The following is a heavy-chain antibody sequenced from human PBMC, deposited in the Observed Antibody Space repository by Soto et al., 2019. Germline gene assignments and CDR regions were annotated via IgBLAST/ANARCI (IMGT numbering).Heavy chain of an antibody. Sequence: QVQLVQSGAEVKKPGSSVKVSCKASGGTFSSYAISWVRQAPGQGLEWMGGIIPIFGTANYAQKFQGRVTITADKSTRTAYMELSSLSSEDTAVYYCARDNHDDSSAHGPFDYWGQGTLDIVSS. V-gene: IGHV1-69*06. D-gene: IGHD3-22*01. CDR2: IIPIFGTA. CDR1: GGTFSSYA. CDR3: ARDNHDDSSAHGPFDY. J-gene: IGHJ4*02.